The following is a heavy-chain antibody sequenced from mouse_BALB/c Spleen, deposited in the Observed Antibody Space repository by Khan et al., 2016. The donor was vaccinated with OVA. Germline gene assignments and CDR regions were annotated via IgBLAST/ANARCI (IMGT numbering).Heavy chain of an antibody. J-gene: IGHJ2*01. V-gene: IGHV1-5*01. CDR1: GYSFTSYW. CDR3: SRSYDSYYFDY. D-gene: IGHD2-4*01. CDR2: IYPGNSDT. Sequence: VQLQQSGTVLARPGASVKMSCKASGYSFTSYWMHWVQQRPGQGLEWIGAIYPGNSDTRFNQKFKGQATLTAVTSANTAYMELSSLTNEDSAVYYCSRSYDSYYFDYWGQGTTLIVSS.